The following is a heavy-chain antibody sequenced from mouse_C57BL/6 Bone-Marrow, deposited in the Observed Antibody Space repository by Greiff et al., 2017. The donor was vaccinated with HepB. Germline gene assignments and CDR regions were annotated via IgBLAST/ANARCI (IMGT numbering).Heavy chain of an antibody. Sequence: VQLQQPGAELVKPGASVKLSCKASGYTFTSYWMHWVKQRPGQGLEWIGMIHPNSGSNNYNEKFKSKATLTVDKSSSTAYMQLSSLTSEDSAVYYCPITTVVAPYYAMDYWGQGTSVTVSS. V-gene: IGHV1-64*01. J-gene: IGHJ4*01. CDR1: GYTFTSYW. CDR2: IHPNSGSN. D-gene: IGHD1-1*01. CDR3: PITTVVAPYYAMDY.